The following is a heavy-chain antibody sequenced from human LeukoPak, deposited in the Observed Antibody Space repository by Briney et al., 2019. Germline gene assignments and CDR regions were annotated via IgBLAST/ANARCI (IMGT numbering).Heavy chain of an antibody. Sequence: GGSLRLSCASSGFTVSSNSMSWVGQAPGKGLEWVSVIYIGGSTYYADSVNGRFTISRDNSKNTLYLQMNSLRAEDTAVYYCASGYYDSSGYYHDYWGQGTLVTVSS. D-gene: IGHD3-22*01. V-gene: IGHV3-53*01. CDR1: GFTVSSNS. CDR2: IYIGGST. CDR3: ASGYYDSSGYYHDY. J-gene: IGHJ4*02.